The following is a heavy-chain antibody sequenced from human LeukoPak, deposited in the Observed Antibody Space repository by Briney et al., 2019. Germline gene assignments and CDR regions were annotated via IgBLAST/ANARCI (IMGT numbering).Heavy chain of an antibody. CDR2: FYTSGST. CDR3: ARGYSSGWFSPPFDY. D-gene: IGHD6-19*01. J-gene: IGHJ4*02. Sequence: PSETLSLTCTVSGGSISSYYWSWIRQPAGKGLEWIGRFYTSGSTNYNPSLKSRVTMSVDTSKNQFSLKLSSVTAADTAVYYCARGYSSGWFSPPFDYWGQGTLVTVSS. V-gene: IGHV4-4*07. CDR1: GGSISSYY.